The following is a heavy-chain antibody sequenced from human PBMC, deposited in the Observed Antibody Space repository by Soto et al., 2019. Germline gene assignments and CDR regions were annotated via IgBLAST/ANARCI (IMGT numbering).Heavy chain of an antibody. CDR1: GGSISSGGYY. CDR3: ARSVFP. Sequence: QVQLQESGPGLVKPSQTLSLTCTVSGGSISSGGYYWSWIRQHPGKGLEWIGYIYYNPSLKSRVTISVDTPKNQFSLKPSSVTAADTAVYYCARSVFPWGQGTLVTVSS. CDR2: IY. J-gene: IGHJ5*02. V-gene: IGHV4-31*03.